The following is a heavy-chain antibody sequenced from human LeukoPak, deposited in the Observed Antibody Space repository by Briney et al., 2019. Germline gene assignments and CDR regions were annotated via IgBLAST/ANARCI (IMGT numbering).Heavy chain of an antibody. Sequence: GGSLRLSCAASGFSFSIYGMGWVRQAPGKGLEWVSDSRSSGVRGDYANSVKGRFTISRDNSKNMLFLQMNSLRAEDTAVYYCVKDKSPRGYDYGRFDYWGQGTLVTVSS. D-gene: IGHD5-12*01. V-gene: IGHV3-23*01. J-gene: IGHJ4*02. CDR3: VKDKSPRGYDYGRFDY. CDR1: GFSFSIYG. CDR2: SRSSGVRG.